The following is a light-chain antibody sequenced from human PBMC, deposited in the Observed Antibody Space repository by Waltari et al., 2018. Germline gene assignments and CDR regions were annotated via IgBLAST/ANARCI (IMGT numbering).Light chain of an antibody. CDR2: KDT. V-gene: IGLV3-25*03. J-gene: IGLJ3*02. CDR1: ALPKQY. CDR3: LSADSSGTSKV. Sequence: SYELTQQPSVSVSPGQTARMTCTGDALPKQYAFWYQQKPGQAPVLIIDKDTQRPSGIPARFSGSSSGTTVTMTISGFQAEDEADYYCLSADSSGTSKVFGGGTKLTVL.